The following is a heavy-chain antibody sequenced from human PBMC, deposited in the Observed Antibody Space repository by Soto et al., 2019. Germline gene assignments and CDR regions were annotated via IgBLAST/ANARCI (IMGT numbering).Heavy chain of an antibody. D-gene: IGHD3-10*01. CDR1: GGSISSYY. Sequence: LSLPCTVSGGSISSYYWSWIRQPPGKGLEWIGYIYYSGDTNYNPSLKSRVTISVDTSKNQFSLKLSSVTAADTAVYYCARDRFSVLLWFGESYGMDVWGQGTTVTVSS. V-gene: IGHV4-59*01. J-gene: IGHJ6*02. CDR3: ARDRFSVLLWFGESYGMDV. CDR2: IYYSGDT.